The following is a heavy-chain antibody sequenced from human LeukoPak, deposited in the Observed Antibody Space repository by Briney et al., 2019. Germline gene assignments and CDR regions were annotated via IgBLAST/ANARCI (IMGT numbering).Heavy chain of an antibody. V-gene: IGHV1-18*01. CDR2: ISPYNGNT. Sequence: ASVKVSCKPYGYTFNSYGITWVRQAPGQGLEWMGWISPYNGNTNYAQKFQGRVTITTDTSTSTAYMELRSLRSEDTAVYYWARGPHERSGYPDDWGQGTLVIVSS. J-gene: IGHJ4*02. D-gene: IGHD3-22*01. CDR1: GYTFNSYG. CDR3: ARGPHERSGYPDD.